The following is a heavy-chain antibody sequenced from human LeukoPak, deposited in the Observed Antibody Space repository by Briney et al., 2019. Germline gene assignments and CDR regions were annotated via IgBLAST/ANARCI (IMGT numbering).Heavy chain of an antibody. CDR1: GGSISSHY. Sequence: SETLSLTCTVSGGSISSHYWSWIRQPPGKGLEWIGYIYYSGSTNYNPSLKSRVTISVDTCKNQFSLKLSSVTAADTAVYYCARWVVAATHNWFDPWGQGTLVTVSS. CDR2: IYYSGST. J-gene: IGHJ5*02. D-gene: IGHD2-15*01. V-gene: IGHV4-59*11. CDR3: ARWVVAATHNWFDP.